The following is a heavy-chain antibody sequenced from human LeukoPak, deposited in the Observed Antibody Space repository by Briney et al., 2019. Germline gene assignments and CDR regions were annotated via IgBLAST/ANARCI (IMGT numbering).Heavy chain of an antibody. CDR3: ARDRYYYDSSGLFDY. CDR1: GYTFTGYY. D-gene: IGHD3-22*01. J-gene: IGHJ4*02. V-gene: IGHV1-2*02. Sequence: ASVKVSRKASGYTFTGYYMHWVRQAPGQGLEWMGWINPNSGGTNYAQKFQGRVTMTRDTSISTAYMELSRLRSDDTAVYYCARDRYYYDSSGLFDYWGQGTLVTVSS. CDR2: INPNSGGT.